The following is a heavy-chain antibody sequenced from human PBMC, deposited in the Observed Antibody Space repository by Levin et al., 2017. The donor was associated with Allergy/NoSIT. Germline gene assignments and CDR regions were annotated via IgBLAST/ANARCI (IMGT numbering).Heavy chain of an antibody. J-gene: IGHJ4*02. Sequence: GESLKISCAASGFTFSGYGMHWVRQAPGKGLEWVALIWYDGSNKYYADSVKGRFTISRDNSKNTLSLQMNSLRAEDTAVYYCARDYGTSWSSPFDYWGQGTLVTVSS. CDR1: GFTFSGYG. CDR2: IWYDGSNK. V-gene: IGHV3-33*01. CDR3: ARDYGTSWSSPFDY. D-gene: IGHD1-14*01.